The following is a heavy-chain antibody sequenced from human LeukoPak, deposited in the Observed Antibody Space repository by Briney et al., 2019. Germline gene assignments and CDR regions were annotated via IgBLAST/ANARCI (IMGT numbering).Heavy chain of an antibody. CDR2: ISYDGSNK. V-gene: IGHV3-30-3*01. CDR1: GFTFSSYA. J-gene: IGHJ5*02. CDR3: ARGLTYYDILTGYYLGNWFDP. Sequence: QPGRSLRLSCAASGFTFSSYAMHWVRQAPGKGLEWVAVISYDGSNKYYADSVKGRFTISRDNSKNTLYLQMNSLRAEDTAVYYCARGLTYYDILTGYYLGNWFDPWGQGTLVTVSS. D-gene: IGHD3-9*01.